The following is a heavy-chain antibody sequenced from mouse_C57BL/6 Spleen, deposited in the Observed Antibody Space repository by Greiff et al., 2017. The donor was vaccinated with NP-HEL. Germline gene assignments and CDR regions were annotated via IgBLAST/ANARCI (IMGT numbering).Heavy chain of an antibody. CDR3: ASPTDYYAMDY. Sequence: QVQLKQSGAELVKPGASVKISCKASGYAFSSYWMNWVKQRPGKGLEWIGQIYPGDGDTNYNGKFKGKATLTADKSSSTAYMQLSSLTSEDSAVYFCASPTDYYAMDYWGQGTSVTVSS. J-gene: IGHJ4*01. CDR1: GYAFSSYW. D-gene: IGHD1-1*01. CDR2: IYPGDGDT. V-gene: IGHV1-80*01.